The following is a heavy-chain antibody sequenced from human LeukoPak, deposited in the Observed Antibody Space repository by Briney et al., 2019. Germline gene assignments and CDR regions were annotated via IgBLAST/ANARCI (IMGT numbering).Heavy chain of an antibody. CDR1: GFTFSSYS. Sequence: GSLRLSCAASGFTFSSYSMNWVRQAPGKGLEWVSSISSSSSYIYYADSVKGRFTISRDNAKNSLYLQMNSLRAEDTAVYYCARDLPIAAAGTTGFDYWGQGTLVTVSS. CDR3: ARDLPIAAAGTTGFDY. CDR2: ISSSSSYI. D-gene: IGHD6-13*01. V-gene: IGHV3-21*01. J-gene: IGHJ4*02.